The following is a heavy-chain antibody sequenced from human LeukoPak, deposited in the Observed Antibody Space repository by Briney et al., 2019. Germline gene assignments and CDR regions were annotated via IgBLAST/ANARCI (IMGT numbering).Heavy chain of an antibody. J-gene: IGHJ6*02. CDR3: ASHLPYYDFWSGYLDYYYGMDV. V-gene: IGHV1-18*01. Sequence: ASVKVSCKASGGTFSSYAISWVRQAPGQGLEWMGWISAYNGNTNYAQKLQGRVTMTTDTSTSTAYMELRSLRSDDTAVYYCASHLPYYDFWSGYLDYYYGMDVWGQGTTVTVSS. CDR1: GGTFSSYA. D-gene: IGHD3-3*01. CDR2: ISAYNGNT.